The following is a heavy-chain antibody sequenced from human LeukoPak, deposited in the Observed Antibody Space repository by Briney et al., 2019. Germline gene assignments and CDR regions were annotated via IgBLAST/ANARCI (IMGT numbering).Heavy chain of an antibody. CDR2: IYTSGST. CDR1: GGSISSGSYY. D-gene: IGHD5-18*01. CDR3: ARGSYGWSRIDY. Sequence: SQTLSLTCTVSGGSISSGSYYWSWIRQPAGKGLEWIGRIYTSGSTNYNPSLKSRVTISVDTSKNQFSLKLSSVTAADTAVYYCARGSYGWSRIDYWGQGTLVTVSS. V-gene: IGHV4-61*02. J-gene: IGHJ4*02.